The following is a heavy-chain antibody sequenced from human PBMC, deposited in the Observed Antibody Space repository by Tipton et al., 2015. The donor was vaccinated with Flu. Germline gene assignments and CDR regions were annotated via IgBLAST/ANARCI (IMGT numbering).Heavy chain of an antibody. Sequence: TLSLTCSVSGGSISTYYWSWIRQPAGKGLEWVGHFYNNGSTRYNPSLKNRCTMSADTSRSQFSLKVTSVTAADTAVYFCAREGDDYSRGWYASWGQGIPVTVSS. CDR2: FYNNGST. CDR3: AREGDDYSRGWYAS. J-gene: IGHJ5*02. D-gene: IGHD6-19*01. V-gene: IGHV4-4*07. CDR1: GGSISTYY.